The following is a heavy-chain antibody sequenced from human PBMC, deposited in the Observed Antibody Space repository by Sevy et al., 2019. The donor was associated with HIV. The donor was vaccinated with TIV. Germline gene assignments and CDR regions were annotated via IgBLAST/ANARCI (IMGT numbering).Heavy chain of an antibody. Sequence: GGSLRLSCTASGFTFSNYEMNWVRQAPGKGLEWVSYITLSGSSTYYADSVKGRFTISRDNAKNSLYLQMNSLRAEDTAVYYCARDRQGITVAATAIDYWGQGTLVTVSS. CDR3: ARDRQGITVAATAIDY. D-gene: IGHD6-19*01. CDR1: GFTFSNYE. CDR2: ITLSGSST. V-gene: IGHV3-48*03. J-gene: IGHJ4*02.